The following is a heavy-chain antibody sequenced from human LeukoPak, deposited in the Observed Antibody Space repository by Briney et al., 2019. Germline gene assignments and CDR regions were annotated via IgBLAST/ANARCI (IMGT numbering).Heavy chain of an antibody. CDR2: IYYSGST. Sequence: PSETLSLTCTVSGGSISSGDYYWSWIRQPPGKGLEWIGYIYYSGSTYYNPSLKSRVTISVDTSKNQFSLKLSSVTAADTAVYYCARESLIYDHDAFDIWGQGTMVTVSS. J-gene: IGHJ3*02. D-gene: IGHD2/OR15-2a*01. V-gene: IGHV4-30-4*08. CDR3: ARESLIYDHDAFDI. CDR1: GGSISSGDYY.